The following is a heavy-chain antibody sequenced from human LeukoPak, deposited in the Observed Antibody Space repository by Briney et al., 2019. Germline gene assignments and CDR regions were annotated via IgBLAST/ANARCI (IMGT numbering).Heavy chain of an antibody. V-gene: IGHV1-2*02. J-gene: IGHJ6*03. CDR3: ARDKPSARWTDYYYYMDV. CDR1: GYTFTGYY. D-gene: IGHD6-25*01. CDR2: INPNSGGT. Sequence: ASVKVSCKASGYTFTGYYMHWVRQAPGQGLEWMGWINPNSGGTNYAQKFQGRVTMTRDTSISTAYMELSRLRSDDTAVYYWARDKPSARWTDYYYYMDVWGKGTTVTVSS.